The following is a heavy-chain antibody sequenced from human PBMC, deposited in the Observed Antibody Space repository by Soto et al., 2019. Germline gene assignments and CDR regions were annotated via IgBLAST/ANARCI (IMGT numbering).Heavy chain of an antibody. Sequence: QVQLVQSGAEVKKPGASVKVSCKASGYTFSGYYIHWVRQAPGQGLEWMGWINPKNGVTNYAQKFQGWVTMTTDTSISTAYMELSRLRSDDTAVYYCATGRYDVRSALDYWGQGTLVIVSS. V-gene: IGHV1-2*04. CDR1: GYTFSGYY. CDR3: ATGRYDVRSALDY. D-gene: IGHD3-10*01. J-gene: IGHJ4*02. CDR2: INPKNGVT.